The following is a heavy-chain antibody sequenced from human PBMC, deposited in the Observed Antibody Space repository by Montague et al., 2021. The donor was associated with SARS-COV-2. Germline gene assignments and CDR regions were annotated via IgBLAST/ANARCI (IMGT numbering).Heavy chain of an antibody. J-gene: IGHJ6*03. CDR2: INHGGST. CDR1: GTSFSGYY. CDR3: ASLRDGMVPSPIQGVGPYYSYYYMDV. V-gene: IGHV4-34*01. Sequence: SETLSLTCADHGTSFSGYYWNWIRQPPGKGLEWIGEINHGGSTKYSPSLKSRLTISADTSKNQFSLKLTSVAAADTAVYYCASLRDGMVPSPIQGVGPYYSYYYMDVWGRGTTVTVSS. D-gene: IGHD3-10*01.